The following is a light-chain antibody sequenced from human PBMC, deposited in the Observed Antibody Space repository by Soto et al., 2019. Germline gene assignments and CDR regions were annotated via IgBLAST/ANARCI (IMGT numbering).Light chain of an antibody. Sequence: DIQMTQSPSTLSASVGDRVTITCRASQDISAWLAWYQQKPGKPPNRVLYKATALETGVPSRFSGSGSGTEFTLTISSLQPDDFTTYYCQQYSAFPWTFGQGTKVEI. CDR1: QDISAW. CDR3: QQYSAFPWT. J-gene: IGKJ1*01. CDR2: KAT. V-gene: IGKV1-5*03.